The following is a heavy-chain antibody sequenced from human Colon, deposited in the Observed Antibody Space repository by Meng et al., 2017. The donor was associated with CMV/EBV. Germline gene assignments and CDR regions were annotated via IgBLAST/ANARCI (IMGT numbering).Heavy chain of an antibody. J-gene: IGHJ4*02. D-gene: IGHD3-3*01. CDR2: IYPDDSDT. CDR1: GYDFRTYW. Sequence: GESLKISCKASGYDFRTYWIGWVRHMPGKGIEWVGIIYPDDSDTRYGPSFQGQVTISADRSADTAYLQWHSLKASDTAIYFCARGSNFWSGYIDYWGQGTLVTVSS. V-gene: IGHV5-51*01. CDR3: ARGSNFWSGYIDY.